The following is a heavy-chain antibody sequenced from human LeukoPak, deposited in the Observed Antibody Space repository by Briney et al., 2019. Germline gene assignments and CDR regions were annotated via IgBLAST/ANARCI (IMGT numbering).Heavy chain of an antibody. J-gene: IGHJ4*02. D-gene: IGHD1-7*01. CDR2: INPNSGGT. Sequence: ASVKVSCKASGYTFTGYYMHWVRQAPGQGLEWMGWINPNSGGTNYAQKFQGTLTMTSDTSISTAYMELSRLRSDDTAVYYCAREKDLVTGTTEFDYWGQGTLVTVSS. CDR1: GYTFTGYY. CDR3: AREKDLVTGTTEFDY. V-gene: IGHV1-2*02.